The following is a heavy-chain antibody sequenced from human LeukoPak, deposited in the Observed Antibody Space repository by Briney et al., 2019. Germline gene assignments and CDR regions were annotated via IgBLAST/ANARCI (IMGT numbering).Heavy chain of an antibody. CDR3: ARDIDTSSHYGWFDP. V-gene: IGHV3-33*01. CDR1: GFTFSNYG. D-gene: IGHD3-22*01. CDR2: IWSHGRSE. Sequence: GGSPRLSCAASGFTFSNYGIHWVRQAPGKGLEWVSVIWSHGRSEYYADSVKGRFTISRDNSKNTVSLQMNSLRAEDTAVYYCARDIDTSSHYGWFDPWGQGTLVIVSS. J-gene: IGHJ5*02.